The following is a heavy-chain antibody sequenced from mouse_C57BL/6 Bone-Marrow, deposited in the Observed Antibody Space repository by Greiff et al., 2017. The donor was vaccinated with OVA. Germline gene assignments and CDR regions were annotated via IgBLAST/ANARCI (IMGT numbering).Heavy chain of an antibody. CDR3: ARRRAYYSNYYFDY. V-gene: IGHV1-19*01. D-gene: IGHD2-5*01. CDR1: GYTFTDYY. CDR2: INPYNGGT. J-gene: IGHJ2*01. Sequence: EVQLQESGPVLVKPGASVKMSCKASGYTFTDYYMNWVKQSHGQSLEWIGVINPYNGGTSYNQKFKGTATLTVDTSSSTAYMEHNSLTSENSAVYYGARRRAYYSNYYFDYWGQGTTLTVSA.